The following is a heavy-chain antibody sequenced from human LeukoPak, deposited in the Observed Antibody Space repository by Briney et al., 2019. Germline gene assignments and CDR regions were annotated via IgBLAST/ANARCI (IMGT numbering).Heavy chain of an antibody. J-gene: IGHJ5*02. D-gene: IGHD4-17*01. Sequence: QSGGSLRLSCAASGFTFSSYAMSSVRQAPGKGLEWVSAISGSGGSTYYADPVKGRFTISIDNSKNTLYLQMNSLRDEDTAVYYCAKDQQRTTVTTQPWFDPWGQGTLVTVSS. CDR2: ISGSGGST. V-gene: IGHV3-23*01. CDR3: AKDQQRTTVTTQPWFDP. CDR1: GFTFSSYA.